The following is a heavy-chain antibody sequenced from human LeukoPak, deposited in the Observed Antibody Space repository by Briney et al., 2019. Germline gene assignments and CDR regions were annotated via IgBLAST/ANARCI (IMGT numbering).Heavy chain of an antibody. J-gene: IGHJ6*03. D-gene: IGHD2-2*01. CDR1: GYTFTGYY. V-gene: IGHV1-2*02. CDR3: ARLRSSTSARWRAYYYMDV. CDR2: INPNSGGT. Sequence: GASVKVSCKASGYTFTGYYMHWVRQAPGQGLEWIGWINPNSGGTNYAQKFQGRVTMTRDTSISTAYMELSRLRSDDTAVYYCARLRSSTSARWRAYYYMDVWGKGTTVTVSS.